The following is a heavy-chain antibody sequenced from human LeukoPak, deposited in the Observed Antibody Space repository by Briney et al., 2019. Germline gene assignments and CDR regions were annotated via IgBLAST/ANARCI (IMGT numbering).Heavy chain of an antibody. D-gene: IGHD2-15*01. J-gene: IGHJ5*01. CDR1: GGSISSYY. V-gene: IGHV4-4*07. CDR3: ARDEGYCSGGSCSPKAYNWFDS. Sequence: SETLSLTCTVSGGSISSYYWSWIRQPAGKGLEWIGRIYTSGSTNYNPSLKSRVTMSVDTSKNQFSLKLSSVTAADTAVYYCARDEGYCSGGSCSPKAYNWFDSWGQGTLVTVSS. CDR2: IYTSGST.